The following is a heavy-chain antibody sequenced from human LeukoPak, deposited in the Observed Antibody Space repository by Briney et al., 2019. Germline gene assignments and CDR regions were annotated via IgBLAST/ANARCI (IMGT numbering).Heavy chain of an antibody. V-gene: IGHV1-18*04. CDR1: GYTFTSYY. CDR2: ISAYNGNT. CDR3: ARGPRTLPTISFDY. Sequence: GASVKVSCKASGYTFTSYYMHWVRQAPGQGLEWMGWISAYNGNTNYAQKLQGRVTMTTDTSTSTAYMELRSLRSDDTAVYYCARGPRTLPTISFDYWGQGTLVTVSS. D-gene: IGHD3-3*02. J-gene: IGHJ4*02.